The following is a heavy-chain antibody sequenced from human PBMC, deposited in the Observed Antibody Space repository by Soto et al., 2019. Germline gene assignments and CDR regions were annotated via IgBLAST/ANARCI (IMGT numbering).Heavy chain of an antibody. Sequence: QVQLQQWGAGLLKPSETLSLTCAVYGGSFSSYYWSWIRQPPGKGLEWIGEINHSGSTNYNPSLKSRVTISVDTSKNQFSLKLSSVTAADTAVYYCARGKQACDSWGQGTLVTVSS. J-gene: IGHJ5*02. D-gene: IGHD3-3*01. V-gene: IGHV4-34*01. CDR2: INHSGST. CDR3: ARGKQACDS. CDR1: GGSFSSYY.